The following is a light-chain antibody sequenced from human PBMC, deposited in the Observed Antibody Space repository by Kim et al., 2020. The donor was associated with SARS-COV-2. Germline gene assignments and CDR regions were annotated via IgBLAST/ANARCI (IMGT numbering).Light chain of an antibody. V-gene: IGKV1-39*01. CDR2: SAY. J-gene: IGKJ4*01. CDR1: QSVSTY. CDR3: QQSYTTPLT. Sequence: DIQMTQSPSSLSASVGDRVTLTCRASQSVSTYLNWYHQMLGKAPKLLIHSAYKLQSGVPSRFSGNGSGTDFTLTINGLKPEDFATYYCQQSYTTPLTFGGGTKLEI.